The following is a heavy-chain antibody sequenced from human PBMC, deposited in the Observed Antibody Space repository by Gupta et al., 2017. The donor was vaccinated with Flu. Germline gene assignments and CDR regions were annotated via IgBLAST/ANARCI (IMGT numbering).Heavy chain of an antibody. CDR2: ISGSGGST. V-gene: IGHV3-23*01. J-gene: IGHJ6*03. CDR1: GSTFCSYA. CDR3: AKDGNVHYDFWSGYYYYYYYMDV. D-gene: IGHD3-3*01. Sequence: ELQLLEYGGGLVQHGGSLRLSCTASGSTFCSYAMRDVRQAHERGLEWVSAISGSGGSTYYADSVKGLFTISRDNSKNTLYLQMNSLRAEDTAVYSCAKDGNVHYDFWSGYYYYYYYMDVWGKGTTVTVSS.